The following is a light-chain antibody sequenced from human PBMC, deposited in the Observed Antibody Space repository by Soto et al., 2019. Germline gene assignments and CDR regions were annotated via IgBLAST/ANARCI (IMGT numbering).Light chain of an antibody. V-gene: IGKV1-27*01. CDR1: QAIGTY. Sequence: DIKMTQSPSSLSASVGDRVTITCRASQAIGTYVAWYQQRPGMAPKLLIYSASTLQSGVPSRFSGSASGTEFTLTISSLQPEDFATYSCQQSYNSPQTFGQGTKVDI. CDR3: QQSYNSPQT. J-gene: IGKJ1*01. CDR2: SAS.